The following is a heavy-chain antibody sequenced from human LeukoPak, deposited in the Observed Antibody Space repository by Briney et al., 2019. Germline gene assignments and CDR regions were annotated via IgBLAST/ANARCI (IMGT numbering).Heavy chain of an antibody. V-gene: IGHV4-39*07. CDR1: GGSISSRSYY. CDR3: ARSPSWATLPIDY. J-gene: IGHJ4*02. D-gene: IGHD6-13*01. CDR2: SSYSGTP. Sequence: SETLSLTCTVSGGSISSRSYYWGWIRQPPGKGLEWIGSSSYSGTPYYNPSLKSRVTMLVDTSKNQFSLKVRSVTAADTGVYYCARSPSWATLPIDYWGQGILVAVST.